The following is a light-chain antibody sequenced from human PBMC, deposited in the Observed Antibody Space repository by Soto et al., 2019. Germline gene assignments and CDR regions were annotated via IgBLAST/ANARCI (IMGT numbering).Light chain of an antibody. CDR1: KGIASF. CDR2: TAS. J-gene: IGKJ4*01. CDR3: QQLNSYPLT. V-gene: IGKV1-9*01. Sequence: DIQLTQSPSFLSASVGDRVSITCGASKGIASFLAWYQQIPGKAPKLLIYTASTLQSGVPPRFSGSGSGTEFTLTISSLQPEDFGTYYCQQLNSYPLTFGGGTRVAIK.